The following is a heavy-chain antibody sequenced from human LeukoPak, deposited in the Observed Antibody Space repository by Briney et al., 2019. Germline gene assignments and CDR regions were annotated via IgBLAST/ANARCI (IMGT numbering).Heavy chain of an antibody. Sequence: SVKVSCKASGGTFSSYAISWVRQAPGQGLEWMGGIIPIFGTANYAQKFQGRVTITADESTSTAYMELSSLRSEDTAVYYCASFPAYYDFWSGYRYAFDIWGQGTMVTVSS. CDR1: GGTFSSYA. CDR3: ASFPAYYDFWSGYRYAFDI. CDR2: IIPIFGTA. D-gene: IGHD3-3*01. J-gene: IGHJ3*02. V-gene: IGHV1-69*13.